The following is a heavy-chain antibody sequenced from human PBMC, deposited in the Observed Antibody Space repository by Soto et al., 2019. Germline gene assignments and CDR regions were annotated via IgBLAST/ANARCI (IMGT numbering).Heavy chain of an antibody. CDR3: AKLLRYFDWLASPWSDP. V-gene: IGHV3-23*01. J-gene: IGHJ5*02. CDR2: ISGSGGST. CDR1: GFTFSSYA. D-gene: IGHD3-9*01. Sequence: GGSLRLSCAASGFTFSSYAMSWVRQAPGKGLEWVSAISGSGGSTYYADSVKGRFTISRDNSKNTLYLQMNSLRAEDTAVYYCAKLLRYFDWLASPWSDPWGQGTLVTVSS.